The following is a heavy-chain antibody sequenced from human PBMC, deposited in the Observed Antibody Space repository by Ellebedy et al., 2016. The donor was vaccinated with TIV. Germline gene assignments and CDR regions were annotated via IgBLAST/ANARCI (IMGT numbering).Heavy chain of an antibody. Sequence: GESLKISXAASGFTFCSYGMTWVRQAPGKGLEWVSGISGSGDTTYYADSVKGRFTISRDNSKNTLYLQMDSLRAEDTALYYCAKDREYSSYYYMGDGAFDLWGQGTVVIVSS. CDR3: AKDREYSSYYYMGDGAFDL. V-gene: IGHV3-23*01. J-gene: IGHJ3*01. CDR1: GFTFCSYG. D-gene: IGHD3-22*01. CDR2: ISGSGDTT.